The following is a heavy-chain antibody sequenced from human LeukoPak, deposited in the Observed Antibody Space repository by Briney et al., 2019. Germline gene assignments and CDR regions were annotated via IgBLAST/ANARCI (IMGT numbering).Heavy chain of an antibody. Sequence: SSETLSLTCTVSGGSISSYYLSWIRQPPGKGLEGIGYIYYSGSTNYNPSLKSRVTISVDTSKNQFSLKLSSVTAADTAVYYCARENAYGDYGVYWGQGTLVTVSS. D-gene: IGHD4-17*01. V-gene: IGHV4-59*01. CDR2: IYYSGST. CDR3: ARENAYGDYGVY. CDR1: GGSISSYY. J-gene: IGHJ4*02.